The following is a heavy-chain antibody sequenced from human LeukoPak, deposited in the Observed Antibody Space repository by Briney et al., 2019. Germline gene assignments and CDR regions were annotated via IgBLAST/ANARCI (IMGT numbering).Heavy chain of an antibody. CDR1: GGSISGSY. J-gene: IGHJ4*02. D-gene: IGHD2-15*01. V-gene: IGHV4-59*12. CDR2: IYYTGST. Sequence: PSETLSLTCTVSGGSISGSYWSWIRQPPGKGLEWIGYIYYTGSTNYNPSLNSRATITLDTSGNQFSLKVASVTAADTAIYYCSKGGAAGINFNFWGQGTLVTVSS. CDR3: SKGGAAGINFNF.